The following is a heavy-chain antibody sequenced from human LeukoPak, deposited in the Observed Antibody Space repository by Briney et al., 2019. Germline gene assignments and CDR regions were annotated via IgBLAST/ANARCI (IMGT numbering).Heavy chain of an antibody. CDR1: GFTFSSYW. V-gene: IGHV3-74*01. CDR2: INSDGSST. CDR3: AKSHTSYSSSWSVSYYFDS. D-gene: IGHD6-13*01. Sequence: PGGSLRLSCAASGFTFSSYWTHWVRQAPGKGLVWVSRINSDGSSTIYADSVKGRFTMSRDNAKNTLYLQMSSVRAEDTAVYYCAKSHTSYSSSWSVSYYFDSWGQGALVTVSS. J-gene: IGHJ4*02.